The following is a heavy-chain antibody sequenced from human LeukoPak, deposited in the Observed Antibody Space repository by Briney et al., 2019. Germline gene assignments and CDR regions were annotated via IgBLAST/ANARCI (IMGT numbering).Heavy chain of an antibody. D-gene: IGHD6-13*01. Sequence: SETLSLTCTVSGGSISSYYWSWIRQPPGKGLEWIGYIYYSGSTNYNPSLKSRVTISVDTSKNQFSLKLSSVTAADTAVYYCARSYSSSSIRFDPWGQGTLVTVSS. CDR3: ARSYSSSSIRFDP. V-gene: IGHV4-59*01. CDR1: GGSISSYY. CDR2: IYYSGST. J-gene: IGHJ5*02.